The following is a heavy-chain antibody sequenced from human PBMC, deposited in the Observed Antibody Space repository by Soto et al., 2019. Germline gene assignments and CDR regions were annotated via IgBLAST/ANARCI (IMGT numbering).Heavy chain of an antibody. CDR1: GFTFRSYA. D-gene: IGHD6-6*01. Sequence: QVQLVESGGGVVQPGRSLRLSCAASGFTFRSYAMHWVRQAPGKGLEWVAVMSYDGSNRHYADSVKGRFSISRDNSRNTLYLQMNSLTSDDTAVYYCAKDPVHSSSLHWGQGTLVTVSS. V-gene: IGHV3-30-3*01. J-gene: IGHJ4*02. CDR3: AKDPVHSSSLH. CDR2: MSYDGSNR.